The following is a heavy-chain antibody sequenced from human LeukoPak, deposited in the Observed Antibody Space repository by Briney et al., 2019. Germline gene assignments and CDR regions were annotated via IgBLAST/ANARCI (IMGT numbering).Heavy chain of an antibody. D-gene: IGHD4-17*01. V-gene: IGHV4-59*01. CDR2: IYYSGGT. Sequence: SETLPLTCTVSGGSISSYYWSWIRQPPGKGLEWIGYIYYSGGTNYNPSLKSRVTISVDTSKNQFSLKLSSVTAADTAVYYCARDHGDYRFDYWGQGTLVTVSS. J-gene: IGHJ4*02. CDR1: GGSISSYY. CDR3: ARDHGDYRFDY.